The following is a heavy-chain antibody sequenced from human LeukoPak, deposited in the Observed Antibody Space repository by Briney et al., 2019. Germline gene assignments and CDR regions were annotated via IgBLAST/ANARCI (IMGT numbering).Heavy chain of an antibody. J-gene: IGHJ4*02. CDR3: ARRPAARLTFDY. D-gene: IGHD2-2*01. Sequence: SETLSLTCTVSGGSINNYFWYWIRQPPGKGLEWIGYTSHSGGTNYNPSLKSLVTMSLDTSKNQFSLNLGSVTAADTAVYYCARRPAARLTFDYWGQGTLVTVSS. CDR1: GGSINNYF. V-gene: IGHV4-59*01. CDR2: TSHSGGT.